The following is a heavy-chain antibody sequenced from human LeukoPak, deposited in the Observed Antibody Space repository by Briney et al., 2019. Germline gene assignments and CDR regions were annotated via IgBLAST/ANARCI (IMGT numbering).Heavy chain of an antibody. J-gene: IGHJ5*02. D-gene: IGHD6-13*01. CDR1: GGSISSYY. CDR2: FYTRGST. CDR3: AIDRGYSSSWYFGNWFDP. V-gene: IGHV4-4*07. Sequence: PSETLSLTCTVSGGSISSYYWSWIRQPAGKGLEWIGRFYTRGSTNYNPSLKSRVTISVDTSKNKFSLKLSSVTAADTAVYYCAIDRGYSSSWYFGNWFDPWGQGTLVT.